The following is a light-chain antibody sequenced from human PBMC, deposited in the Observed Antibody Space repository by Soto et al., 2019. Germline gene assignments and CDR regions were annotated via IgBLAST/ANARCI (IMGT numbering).Light chain of an antibody. CDR2: EVS. J-gene: IGLJ1*01. CDR1: SSDVGSYSL. Sequence: QSVLTQPASASGSPGQSITISCTGTSSDVGSYSLVSWYQQHPGKAPKLMIYEVSKRPSGVSNRFSASKSGNTASLTISGLQAEDEADYYCCSYAGSTTLYVFGSGTKLTVL. CDR3: CSYAGSTTLYV. V-gene: IGLV2-23*02.